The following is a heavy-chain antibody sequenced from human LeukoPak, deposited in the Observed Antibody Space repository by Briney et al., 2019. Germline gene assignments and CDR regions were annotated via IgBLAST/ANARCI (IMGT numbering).Heavy chain of an antibody. CDR2: IYYSGST. CDR3: ARQPSLGFDY. J-gene: IGHJ4*02. CDR1: GVSISSSSYY. Sequence: SETLSLTCTVSGVSISSSSYYWRWIRQPPGKVVERIGSIYYSGSTYYNPALNSLITNSVNTSKKQFSLKMRSVTAADTAVYYCARQPSLGFDYWGQGKLVTVSS. V-gene: IGHV4-39*01. D-gene: IGHD1-26*01.